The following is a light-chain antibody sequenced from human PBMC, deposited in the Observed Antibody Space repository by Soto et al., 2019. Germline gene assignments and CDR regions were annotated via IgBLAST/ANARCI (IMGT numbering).Light chain of an antibody. V-gene: IGKV1-39*01. J-gene: IGKJ2*01. CDR1: QSISSC. CDR3: LQYGSSYT. CDR2: AAF. Sequence: DIQVTQSPSSLSASVGDRLTITFRASQSISSCLNWYQQKPGEAPKLLIYAAFSLNSGVPSRFSGSGAGTDFTLTISRLEPEDFVVYYCLQYGSSYTFGQGTKVDI.